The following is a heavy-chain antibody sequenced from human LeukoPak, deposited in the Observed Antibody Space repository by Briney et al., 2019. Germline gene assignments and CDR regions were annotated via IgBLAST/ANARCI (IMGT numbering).Heavy chain of an antibody. Sequence: GGSLRLSCAASGFTFSSYAMSWVRQAPGKGLEWVSAISGSGGSTYYADSVKGRFTISRDNSKNTLYLQMNSLRAEDTAVYYCARAWYSSGWVDYYYYMDVWGKGTTVTISS. CDR1: GFTFSSYA. J-gene: IGHJ6*03. CDR2: ISGSGGST. CDR3: ARAWYSSGWVDYYYYMDV. V-gene: IGHV3-23*01. D-gene: IGHD6-19*01.